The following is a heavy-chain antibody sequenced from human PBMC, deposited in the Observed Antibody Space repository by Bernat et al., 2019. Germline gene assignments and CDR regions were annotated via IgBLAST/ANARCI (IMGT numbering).Heavy chain of an antibody. J-gene: IGHJ1*01. CDR3: TTDPHVLLWFGDHYFQH. CDR1: GFTFSNAW. V-gene: IGHV3-15*07. Sequence: EVQLVESGGGLVKPGGSLRLSCAASGFTFSNAWMNWVRQAPGKGLEWVGRIKSKTDGGTTDYAAPVKGRFTISRDDSKNTLFLQMNSLKTEDTAVYYCTTDPHVLLWFGDHYFQHWGQGTLVTVSS. CDR2: IKSKTDGGTT. D-gene: IGHD3-10*01.